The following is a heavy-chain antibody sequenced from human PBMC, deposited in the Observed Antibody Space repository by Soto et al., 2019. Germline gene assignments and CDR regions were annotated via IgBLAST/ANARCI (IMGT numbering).Heavy chain of an antibody. Sequence: SETLSLTCTVSGGSISSRTYYWGWIRQPPGKGLEWIGSISYSGSTYYNPPLKSRVTISVDTSKNQFSLKLSSVTAADTAVYYCARHFRAFDIWGQGTMVTVSS. CDR2: ISYSGST. V-gene: IGHV4-39*01. J-gene: IGHJ3*02. CDR3: ARHFRAFDI. CDR1: GGSISSRTYY.